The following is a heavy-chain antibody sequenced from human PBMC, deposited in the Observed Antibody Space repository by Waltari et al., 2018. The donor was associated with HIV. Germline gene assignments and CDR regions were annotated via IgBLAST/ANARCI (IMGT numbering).Heavy chain of an antibody. CDR3: ARVLRGASSRYSDY. CDR2: ISAYNVNT. CDR1: RYTFTSYG. D-gene: IGHD3-10*01. V-gene: IGHV1-18*01. Sequence: QVQLVQSGAEVKMPGASVKVSCKASRYTFTSYGISWVRQAPGQGLQWMGWISAYNVNTNDAQKLQGRVTMTTNTTTSTAYMELRSLRSDDTAVYYCARVLRGASSRYSDYWGQGTLVTVSS. J-gene: IGHJ4*02.